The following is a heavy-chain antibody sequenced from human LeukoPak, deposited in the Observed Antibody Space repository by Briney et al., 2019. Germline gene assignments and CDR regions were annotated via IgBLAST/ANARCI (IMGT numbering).Heavy chain of an antibody. CDR3: AKDPLMVRGGYGY. CDR1: GFTFSSYA. V-gene: IGHV3-23*01. D-gene: IGHD3-10*01. CDR2: ISGSGGST. Sequence: EGSLRLSCAASGFTFSSYAMSWVRQAPGKGLEWVSAISGSGGSTYYADSVKGRFTISRDNSKNTLYLQMNSLRAEDTSVYYCAKDPLMVRGGYGYWGQGTLVTVSS. J-gene: IGHJ4*02.